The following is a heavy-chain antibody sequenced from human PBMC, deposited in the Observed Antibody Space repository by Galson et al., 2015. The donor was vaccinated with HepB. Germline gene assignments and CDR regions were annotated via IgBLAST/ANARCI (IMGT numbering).Heavy chain of an antibody. J-gene: IGHJ4*02. CDR2: IWYDGSNK. V-gene: IGHV3-33*08. D-gene: IGHD3-22*01. Sequence: SLRLSCAASGFTFSSYGMHWVRQAPGKGLEWVAVIWYDGSNKYYADSVKGRFTISRDNSKNTLYLQMNSLRAEDTAVYYCAREYYYDSSGYYYLASYPDYWGQGTLVTVSS. CDR3: AREYYYDSSGYYYLASYPDY. CDR1: GFTFSSYG.